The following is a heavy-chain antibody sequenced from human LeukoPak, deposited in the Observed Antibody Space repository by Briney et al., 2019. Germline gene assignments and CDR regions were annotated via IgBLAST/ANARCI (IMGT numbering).Heavy chain of an antibody. CDR3: ARDLRLFGPPDDY. Sequence: PGRSLRLSCAASGLTFSSYVMHWVRQAPGKGLEWVAVISYDGSNKYYADSVKGRFTISRDNSKNTLYLQMNSLRAEDTAVYYCARDLRLFGPPDDYWGQGTLVTVSS. D-gene: IGHD3-10*01. CDR1: GLTFSSYV. V-gene: IGHV3-30-3*01. CDR2: ISYDGSNK. J-gene: IGHJ4*02.